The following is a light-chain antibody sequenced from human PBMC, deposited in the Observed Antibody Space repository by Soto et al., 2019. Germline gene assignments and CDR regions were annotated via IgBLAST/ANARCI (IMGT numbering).Light chain of an antibody. CDR1: QSVTSN. V-gene: IGKV3-15*01. CDR2: GAS. CDR3: QVRTNWSIA. Sequence: IVMTQSPATLSVSPGERVTLSCRASQSVTSNLAWYQHKPGQAPRLLISGASTGAIGIPARFSGSGSGTEFTLTINSLQSEDFAIYYCQVRTNWSIAFGRGTRLEIK. J-gene: IGKJ5*01.